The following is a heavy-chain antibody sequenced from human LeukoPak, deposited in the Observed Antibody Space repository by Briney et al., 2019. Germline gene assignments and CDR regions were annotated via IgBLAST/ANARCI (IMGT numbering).Heavy chain of an antibody. Sequence: PGGSLRLSCAASGFTFSRYWMSWVRQAPGKGLEWVSFISSSSSTIYYADSVKGRFTISRDNAKNSLFLQMNSLRGEETAVYYCAREDWIQLGGDYYYGMDVWGQGTTVTVSS. CDR1: GFTFSRYW. CDR3: AREDWIQLGGDYYYGMDV. J-gene: IGHJ6*02. CDR2: ISSSSSTI. V-gene: IGHV3-48*04. D-gene: IGHD5-18*01.